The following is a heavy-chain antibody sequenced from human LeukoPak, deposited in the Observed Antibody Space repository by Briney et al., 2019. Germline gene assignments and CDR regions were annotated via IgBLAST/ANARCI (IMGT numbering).Heavy chain of an antibody. CDR2: ISPSGSTK. Sequence: GGSLRLSCAASGFSFSSYEMNWVRQAPGKGLEWGSNISPSGSTKYYADSVKGRFTVSRDNAKKSLYLQMNSLRAGDTGVYYCTKLAVASADSWGQGTLVTVSS. CDR3: TKLAVASADS. V-gene: IGHV3-48*03. J-gene: IGHJ4*02. CDR1: GFSFSSYE. D-gene: IGHD6-19*01.